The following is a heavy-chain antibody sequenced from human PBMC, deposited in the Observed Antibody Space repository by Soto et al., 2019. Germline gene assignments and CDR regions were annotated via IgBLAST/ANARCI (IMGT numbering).Heavy chain of an antibody. V-gene: IGHV3-23*01. CDR2: ISGGGGST. D-gene: IGHD5-12*01. CDR1: GFTFSTYT. Sequence: PGGSLRLSCAASGFTFSTYTMSWVRQAPGKGLEWVSAISGGGGSTYYADSVKGRFTISRDNSKNTLYLQMNSLRAEDTAVYYCAKDSKSRNGGSEFDYWGQGTLVTVSS. J-gene: IGHJ4*02. CDR3: AKDSKSRNGGSEFDY.